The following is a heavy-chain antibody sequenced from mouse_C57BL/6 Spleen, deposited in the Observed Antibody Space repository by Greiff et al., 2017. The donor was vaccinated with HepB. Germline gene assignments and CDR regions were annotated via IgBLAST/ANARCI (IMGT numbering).Heavy chain of an antibody. CDR1: GFNIKDDY. J-gene: IGHJ3*01. Sequence: EVKVEESGAELVRPGASVKLSCTASGFNIKDDYMHWVKQRPEQGLEWIGWIDPENGDTEYASKFQGKATITADTSSNTAYLQLSSLTSEDTAVYYCTTSYYYGSSYDWFAYWGQGTLVTVSA. CDR2: IDPENGDT. CDR3: TTSYYYGSSYDWFAY. D-gene: IGHD1-1*01. V-gene: IGHV14-4*01.